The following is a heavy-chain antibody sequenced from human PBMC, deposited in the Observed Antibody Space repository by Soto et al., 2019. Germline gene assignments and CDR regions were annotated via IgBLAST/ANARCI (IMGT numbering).Heavy chain of an antibody. Sequence: EVQLVESGGGLVQPGGSLRLSCAASGFTFSNHVMNWVRQAPGRGLEWVSSINRDFITYYADSVKGRFTISRDNAKDSLYLQMNSLKADDTAVYYCVNGDYYVGQGTLVTVSS. J-gene: IGHJ4*02. CDR1: GFTFSNHV. CDR2: INRDFIT. D-gene: IGHD4-17*01. CDR3: VNGDYY. V-gene: IGHV3-48*01.